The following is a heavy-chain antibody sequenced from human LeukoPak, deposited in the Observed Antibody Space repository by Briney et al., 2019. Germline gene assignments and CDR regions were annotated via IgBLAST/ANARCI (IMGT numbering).Heavy chain of an antibody. CDR3: ARGRVVPAAIPPAFDI. J-gene: IGHJ3*02. V-gene: IGHV4-4*07. D-gene: IGHD2-2*01. Sequence: SETLSLTCTVSGGSISSYYWSWIRQPAGKGLEWIGRIYTSGSTNYNPSLKSRVTMSVDTSKNQFSLKLSSVTAADTAVYYCARGRVVPAAIPPAFDIWGQGTMVTVSS. CDR1: GGSISSYY. CDR2: IYTSGST.